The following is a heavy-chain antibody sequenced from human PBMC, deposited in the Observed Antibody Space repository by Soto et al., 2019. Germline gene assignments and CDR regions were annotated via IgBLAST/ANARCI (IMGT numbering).Heavy chain of an antibody. V-gene: IGHV4-39*01. CDR3: AREASITGTAVNFDY. J-gene: IGHJ4*02. D-gene: IGHD1-20*01. Sequence: QLQLQESGPGLVKPSETLSLTCTVSGGSISSSSYYWGWIRQPPGKGLEWIGSIYYSGSTYYNPSLKSRVTISVDTSKNQFSLKLSSVTAADTAVYYCAREASITGTAVNFDYWGQGTLVTVSS. CDR2: IYYSGST. CDR1: GGSISSSSYY.